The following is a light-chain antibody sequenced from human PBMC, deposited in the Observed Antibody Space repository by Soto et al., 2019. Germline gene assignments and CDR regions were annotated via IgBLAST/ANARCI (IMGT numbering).Light chain of an antibody. CDR3: SSYTSSSTLV. V-gene: IGLV2-14*01. J-gene: IGLJ2*01. Sequence: QSALTQPASVSGSPGQSITISCTGTSSDVGGYNYVSWYQQHPGKAPKLMISEVSNRPSGVSNRFSGYKSGNTASLTISGLQAEDEADSYCSSYTSSSTLVFGGGTKLTVL. CDR2: EVS. CDR1: SSDVGGYNY.